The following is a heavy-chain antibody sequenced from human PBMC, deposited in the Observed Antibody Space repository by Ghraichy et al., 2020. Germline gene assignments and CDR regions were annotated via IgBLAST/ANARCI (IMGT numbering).Heavy chain of an antibody. D-gene: IGHD3-10*01. V-gene: IGHV4-39*01. CDR1: GGSISSSSYY. Sequence: SETLSLTCTVSGGSISSSSYYRGWIRQPPGKGLEWIGSIYYSGSTYYNPSLKSRVTISVDTSKNQFSLKLSSVTAADTAVYYCALLWFGESHPDYWGQGTLVTVSS. CDR2: IYYSGST. J-gene: IGHJ4*02. CDR3: ALLWFGESHPDY.